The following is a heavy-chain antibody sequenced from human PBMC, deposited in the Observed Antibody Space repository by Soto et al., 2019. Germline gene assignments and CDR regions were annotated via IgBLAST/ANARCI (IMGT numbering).Heavy chain of an antibody. CDR3: ARDPDYYGSGSYWIRTYYYYGMDV. Sequence: ASVKVSCKASGYTFTGYYMHWVRQAPGQGLEWMGWINPNSGGTNYAQKFQGWVTMTRDTSTSTAYMELRSLRSDDTAVYYCARDPDYYGSGSYWIRTYYYYGMDVWGQGTTVTVSS. V-gene: IGHV1-2*04. CDR2: INPNSGGT. CDR1: GYTFTGYY. J-gene: IGHJ6*02. D-gene: IGHD3-10*01.